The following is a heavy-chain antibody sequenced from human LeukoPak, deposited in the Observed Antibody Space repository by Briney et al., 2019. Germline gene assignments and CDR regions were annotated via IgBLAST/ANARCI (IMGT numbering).Heavy chain of an antibody. D-gene: IGHD3-22*01. J-gene: IGHJ4*02. Sequence: PSETLSLTCTVSGGSISSSSYYWGWIRQPPGKGLEWIGEINHSGSTNYNPSLKSRVTISVDTSKNQFSLKLSSVTAADTAVYYCARGGSSGYYYNVHFDYWGQGTLVTVSS. CDR3: ARGGSSGYYYNVHFDY. CDR1: GGSISSSSYY. V-gene: IGHV4-39*07. CDR2: INHSGST.